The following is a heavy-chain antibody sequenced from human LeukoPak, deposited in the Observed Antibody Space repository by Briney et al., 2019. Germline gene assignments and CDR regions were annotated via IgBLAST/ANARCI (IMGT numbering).Heavy chain of an antibody. J-gene: IGHJ6*03. D-gene: IGHD3-3*01. V-gene: IGHV4-34*01. Sequence: PGGSLRLSCAASGFTFSSYSMNWVRQAPGKGLEWIGEINHSGSTNYNPSLKSRVTISVDTSKNQFSLKLSSVTAADTAVYYCARRILEWQVPLRRYYYYMDVWGKGTTVTVSS. CDR1: GFTFSSYS. CDR2: INHSGST. CDR3: ARRILEWQVPLRRYYYYMDV.